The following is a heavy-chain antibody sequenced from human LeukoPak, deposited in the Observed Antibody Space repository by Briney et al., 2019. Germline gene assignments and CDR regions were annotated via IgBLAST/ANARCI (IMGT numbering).Heavy chain of an antibody. CDR1: GFTFSSYW. CDR3: AGGLSIVATSLFDY. J-gene: IGHJ4*02. D-gene: IGHD5-12*01. CDR2: IKQDGSEK. Sequence: GGSLRLSCAASGFTFSSYWMGWVRQAPGKGLEWVANIKQDGSEKYYVDSVKGRFTISRDNAKNSLYLQMNSLRAEDTAVYYCAGGLSIVATSLFDYWGQGTLVTVSS. V-gene: IGHV3-7*01.